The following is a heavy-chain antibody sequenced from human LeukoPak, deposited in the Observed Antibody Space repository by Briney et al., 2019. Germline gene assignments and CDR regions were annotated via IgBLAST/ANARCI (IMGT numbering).Heavy chain of an antibody. D-gene: IGHD1-26*01. V-gene: IGHV6-1*01. CDR3: ARDLSGRGSGSYPLDY. CDR2: TYYRSKWYN. CDR1: GDSVSSNSAA. J-gene: IGHJ4*02. Sequence: SQTLSLTCAISGDSVSSNSAAWNWIRQSPSRGLEWLGRTYYRSKWYNGYAVSVKSRITINPDTSKNQFSLQLNSVTPEDTAVYYCARDLSGRGSGSYPLDYWGQGTLVTVSS.